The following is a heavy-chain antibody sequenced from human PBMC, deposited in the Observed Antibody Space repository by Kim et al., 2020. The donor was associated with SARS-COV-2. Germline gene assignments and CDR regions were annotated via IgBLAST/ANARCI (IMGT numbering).Heavy chain of an antibody. CDR3: ARPKNPYYDIAPQYY. CDR1: GFTFSSYG. J-gene: IGHJ4*01. Sequence: GGSLRLSCAASGFTFSSYGMHWVRQAPGKGLEWVAVISYDGSNKYYADSVKGRFTISRDNSKNTLYLQMNSLRAEDTAVYYCARPKNPYYDIAPQYYWGHGTLVTVSS. CDR2: ISYDGSNK. D-gene: IGHD3-9*01. V-gene: IGHV3-33*05.